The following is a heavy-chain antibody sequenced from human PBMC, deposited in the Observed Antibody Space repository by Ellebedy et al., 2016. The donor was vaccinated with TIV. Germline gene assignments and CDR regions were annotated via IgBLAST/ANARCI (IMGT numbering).Heavy chain of an antibody. CDR1: GGSISSYY. J-gene: IGHJ4*02. CDR3: ARLRYYDFWSGHSTHFDY. D-gene: IGHD3-3*01. Sequence: MPGGSLRLSCTVSGGSISSYYWSWIRQPPGKGLEWIGYIYYIGSTNYNPSLKSRVTISVDTSKNQLSLKLSSVTAADTAVYYCARLRYYDFWSGHSTHFDYWGQGTLVTVSS. CDR2: IYYIGST. V-gene: IGHV4-59*08.